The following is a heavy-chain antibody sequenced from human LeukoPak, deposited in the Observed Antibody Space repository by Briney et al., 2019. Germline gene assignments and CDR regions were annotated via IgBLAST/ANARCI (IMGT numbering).Heavy chain of an antibody. J-gene: IGHJ3*02. V-gene: IGHV4-59*08. CDR3: ARRKSDWLLDGFDI. Sequence: SETLSLTCTVSGGSIDSDYWSWIRQPPGKGLEWMGNIYYSGTTGYNPSLKSRVIISLDMSKNQFSLRPSSVTAADTAVYYCARRKSDWLLDGFDIWGQGTLVTVSS. CDR1: GGSIDSDY. CDR2: IYYSGTT. D-gene: IGHD3-9*01.